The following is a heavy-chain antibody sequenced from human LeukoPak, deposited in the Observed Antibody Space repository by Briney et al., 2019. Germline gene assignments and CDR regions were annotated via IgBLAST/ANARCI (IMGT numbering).Heavy chain of an antibody. V-gene: IGHV1-69*04. Sequence: GASVKVSCKASGGTFRTHAITWVRQAPGQGLERMGRIIPILGIANYAQKFQGRVTITADKSTSTAYMEVRSLRSEDTAVYYCASVFETSTNWEVFDIWGQGTMVSVSS. CDR1: GGTFRTHA. CDR2: IIPILGIA. J-gene: IGHJ3*02. D-gene: IGHD5/OR15-5a*01. CDR3: ASVFETSTNWEVFDI.